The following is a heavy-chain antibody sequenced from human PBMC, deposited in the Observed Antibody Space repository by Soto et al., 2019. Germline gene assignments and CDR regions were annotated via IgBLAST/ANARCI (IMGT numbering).Heavy chain of an antibody. Sequence: PGESLKISCKGSGYSFTSYWISWVRQTPGKGLEWMGRIDPSDSYTNYSPSFQGHVTISADKSISTAYLQWSSLKASDSAMYYCARHLSYYYGMDVWGQGTTVTVSS. CDR1: GYSFTSYW. CDR3: ARHLSYYYGMDV. J-gene: IGHJ6*02. CDR2: IDPSDSYT. V-gene: IGHV5-10-1*01.